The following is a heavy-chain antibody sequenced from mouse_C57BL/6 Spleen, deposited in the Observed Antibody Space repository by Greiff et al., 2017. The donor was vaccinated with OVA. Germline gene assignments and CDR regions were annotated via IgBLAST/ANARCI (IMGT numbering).Heavy chain of an antibody. Sequence: EVKLMESGPGLVKPSQSLSLTCSVTGYSITSGYYWNWIRQFPGNKLEWMGYISYDGSNNYNPSLKNRISITHDTSKNQFFLKLNSVTTEDTATYYCAREGLGAMDYWGQGTSVTVSS. V-gene: IGHV3-6*01. CDR3: AREGLGAMDY. CDR2: ISYDGSN. D-gene: IGHD3-3*01. J-gene: IGHJ4*01. CDR1: GYSITSGYY.